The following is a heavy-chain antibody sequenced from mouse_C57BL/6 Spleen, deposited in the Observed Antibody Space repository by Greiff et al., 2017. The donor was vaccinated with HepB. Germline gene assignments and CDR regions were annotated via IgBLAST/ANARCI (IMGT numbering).Heavy chain of an antibody. Sequence: VKLQQSGPELVKPGASVKISCKASGYTFTSYWIEWVKQRPGNGLEWIGGILPGNGGTNYNEKFKGKATFTAEKSSITAYMQRSSLTSEDSAIYYCARKWDYYFAYWGQGTTLTVSS. CDR3: ARKWDYYFAY. CDR2: ILPGNGGT. D-gene: IGHD1-3*01. J-gene: IGHJ2*01. CDR1: GYTFTSYW. V-gene: IGHV1-9*01.